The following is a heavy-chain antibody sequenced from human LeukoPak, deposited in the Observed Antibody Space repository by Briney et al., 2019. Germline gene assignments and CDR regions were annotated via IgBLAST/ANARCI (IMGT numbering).Heavy chain of an antibody. CDR1: GGSFSGYY. CDR3: ARLAQWLVRGRFHY. D-gene: IGHD6-19*01. V-gene: IGHV4-34*01. Sequence: SETLSLTCAVYGGSFSGYYWSWIRQPPGKGLEWMGEINHRESTNYNPSLKSRVTISVDTSKNQFSLKLSSVTAADKPVYYCARLAQWLVRGRFHYWGQGTLVTVSS. CDR2: INHREST. J-gene: IGHJ4*02.